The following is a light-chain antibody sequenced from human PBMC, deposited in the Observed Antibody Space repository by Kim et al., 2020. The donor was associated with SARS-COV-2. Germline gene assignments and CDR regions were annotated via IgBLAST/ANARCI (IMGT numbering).Light chain of an antibody. CDR1: QIVDTY. CDR3: QHYIRFPYT. V-gene: IGKV1-5*03. CDR2: QAS. J-gene: IGKJ2*01. Sequence: SASVGDRVTITCRASQIVDTYLAWYQQKPGKAPNLLFYQASNLQIGVPSRFSGSGSGAEFTLTISSLQPDDFATYYCQHYIRFPYTFGQGTKLEI.